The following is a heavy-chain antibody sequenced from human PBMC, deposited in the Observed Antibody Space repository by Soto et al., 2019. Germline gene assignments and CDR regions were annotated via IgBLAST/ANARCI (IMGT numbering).Heavy chain of an antibody. V-gene: IGHV4-4*02. J-gene: IGHJ4*02. D-gene: IGHD4-17*01. Sequence: PLETLSPTFAVSGGSIRRNKWWGLGRQPPGKGLAWIGEIHQSGSAHYNPSLKSRVSISVDKSENQFSLNLSSVPATDTAVYYCASAHFSTTVTTFHWGPGILVTVSS. CDR1: GGSIRRNKW. CDR2: IHQSGSA. CDR3: ASAHFSTTVTTFH.